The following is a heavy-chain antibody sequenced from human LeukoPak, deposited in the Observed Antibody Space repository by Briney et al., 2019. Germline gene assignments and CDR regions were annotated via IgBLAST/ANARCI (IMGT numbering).Heavy chain of an antibody. CDR1: GYTFTGYY. CDR2: MNPNSGRT. J-gene: IGHJ4*02. Sequence: GASVKVSCKASGYTFTGYYMHWVRQAPGQGLEWMGWMNPNSGRTGYAQKFQGRITMTRNTSISTAYMELSSLRSDDTAVYYCARETPSRYFDYWGQGALVTVSS. CDR3: ARETPSRYFDY. D-gene: IGHD4-23*01. V-gene: IGHV1-8*02.